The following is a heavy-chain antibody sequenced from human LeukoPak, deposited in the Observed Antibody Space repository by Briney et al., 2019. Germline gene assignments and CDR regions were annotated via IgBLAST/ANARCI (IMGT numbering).Heavy chain of an antibody. J-gene: IGHJ4*02. D-gene: IGHD1-14*01. CDR2: ISRSGST. Sequence: SGTLSLTCTVSGDSISGNNWWTWVRQPPGKGLEWIGEISRSGSTNYNSSLKSRVTISLDKSNNHFSVTLTSVTAADTAVYYCASRSDFTGEPYWGQGTLVTVSS. CDR3: ASRSDFTGEPY. V-gene: IGHV4-4*02. CDR1: GDSISGNNW.